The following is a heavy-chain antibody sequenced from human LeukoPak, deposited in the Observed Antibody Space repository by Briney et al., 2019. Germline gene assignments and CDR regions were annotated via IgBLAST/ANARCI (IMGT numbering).Heavy chain of an antibody. V-gene: IGHV4-34*01. CDR1: GGSFSGYY. CDR3: ARGVKDIVVVPAAIYYFDY. D-gene: IGHD2-2*02. CDR2: INYSGST. Sequence: SETLSLTCAVYGGSFSGYYWSWIRQPPGKGLEWIGEINYSGSTNYNPSLKSRVTISVDTSKNQFSLKLSSVTAADTAVYYCARGVKDIVVVPAAIYYFDYWGQGTLVTVSS. J-gene: IGHJ4*02.